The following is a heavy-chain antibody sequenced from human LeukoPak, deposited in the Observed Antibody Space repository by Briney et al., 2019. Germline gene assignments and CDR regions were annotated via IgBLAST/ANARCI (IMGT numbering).Heavy chain of an antibody. Sequence: ASVKVSRKASGYTFTSYAMHWVRQAPGQRLEWMGWINAGNGNTKYSQKFQGRVTITRDTSASTAYMELSSLRSEDTAVYYCAREYSGSYSFDYWGQGTLVTVSS. CDR2: INAGNGNT. J-gene: IGHJ4*02. D-gene: IGHD1-26*01. CDR3: AREYSGSYSFDY. CDR1: GYTFTSYA. V-gene: IGHV1-3*01.